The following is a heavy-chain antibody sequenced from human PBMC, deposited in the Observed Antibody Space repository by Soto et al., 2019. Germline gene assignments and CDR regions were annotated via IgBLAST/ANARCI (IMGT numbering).Heavy chain of an antibody. CDR1: GYTFTGYY. J-gene: IGHJ4*02. V-gene: IGHV1-2*02. CDR3: ARVPSDIVVVPAASSLGGYYFDY. D-gene: IGHD2-2*01. Sequence: GASVKVSCKASGYTFTGYYMHWVRQAPGQGLEWMGWINPNSGGTNYAQKFQGRVTMTRDTSISTAYMELSRLRSDDTAVYYCARVPSDIVVVPAASSLGGYYFDYWGQGTLVTVSS. CDR2: INPNSGGT.